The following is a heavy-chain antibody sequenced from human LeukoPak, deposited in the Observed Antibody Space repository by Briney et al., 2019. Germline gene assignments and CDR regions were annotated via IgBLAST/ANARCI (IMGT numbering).Heavy chain of an antibody. J-gene: IGHJ4*02. CDR2: IWYDGSNK. CDR1: GFTFSSYG. D-gene: IGHD3-22*01. CDR3: ARGNYYGSSGYPFDIDY. V-gene: IGHV3-33*01. Sequence: GGSLRLSCAASGFTFSSYGMHWVRQAPGKGLEWAAVIWYDGSNKYYADSVKGRFTISRDNSKNTLYLQMNSLRAEDTAVYYCARGNYYGSSGYPFDIDYWAREPWSPSPQ.